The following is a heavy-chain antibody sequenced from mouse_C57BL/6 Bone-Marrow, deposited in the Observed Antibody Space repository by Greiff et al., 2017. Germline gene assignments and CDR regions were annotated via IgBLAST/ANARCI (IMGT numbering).Heavy chain of an antibody. CDR2: IDPNSGGT. D-gene: IGHD2-4*01. Sequence: QVQLQQPGAELVKPGASVKLSCKASGYTFTSYWLHWVKQRPGRGLEWIGRIDPNSGGTKYNEKFKSKATLTVDKPSSTAYMQLSSLPSEDSAVYDCARGRGRLRAWFAYWGQGTLVTVSA. J-gene: IGHJ3*01. V-gene: IGHV1-72*01. CDR1: GYTFTSYW. CDR3: ARGRGRLRAWFAY.